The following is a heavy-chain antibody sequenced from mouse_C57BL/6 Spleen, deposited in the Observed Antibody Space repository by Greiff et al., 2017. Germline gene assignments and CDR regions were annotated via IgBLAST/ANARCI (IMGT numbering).Heavy chain of an antibody. CDR1: GYTFTSSW. D-gene: IGHD1-1*01. CDR3: ARGYYGSSYWYFDV. J-gene: IGHJ1*03. Sequence: QVQLQQPGAALVKPGASVKMSCKASGYTFTSSWLTWVNQRPGQGLAGIVDIYPGSGSTNHNEKFKSKATMTVDTSSSTAYIQLSSLTSEDSAVYYCARGYYGSSYWYFDVWGTGTTVTVSS. CDR2: IYPGSGST. V-gene: IGHV1-55*01.